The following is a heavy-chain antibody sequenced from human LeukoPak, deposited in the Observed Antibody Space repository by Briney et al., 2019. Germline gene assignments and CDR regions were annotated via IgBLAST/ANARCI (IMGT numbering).Heavy chain of an antibody. CDR3: ARDLVVGGASRLDS. J-gene: IGHJ4*02. CDR2: IYYSGST. CDR1: GGYLSSGGYY. D-gene: IGHD2-15*01. V-gene: IGHV4-31*03. Sequence: SQTLSHTCTVSGGYLSSGGYYWSWIRQHPGKGLEWVGYIYYSGSTYYNPSLESRAAISVDTSKNQFSLKLSFVTAADTAVYYCARDLVVGGASRLDSWGQGTLVTVSS.